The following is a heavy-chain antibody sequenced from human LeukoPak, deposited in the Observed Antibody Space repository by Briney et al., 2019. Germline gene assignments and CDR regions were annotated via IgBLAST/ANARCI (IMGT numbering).Heavy chain of an antibody. J-gene: IGHJ4*02. V-gene: IGHV1-2*02. CDR3: ASTNSSGWPFQLC. CDR1: GYTFTGYY. CDR2: INPNSGGT. D-gene: IGHD6-19*01. Sequence: ASVKVSCKASGYTFTGYYMHWVRQAPGQGLEWMGWINPNSGGTNYAQKFQGRVTMTTDTSTSTAYMELRSLRSDDTAVYCCASTNSSGWPFQLCWGQGTLVTVSS.